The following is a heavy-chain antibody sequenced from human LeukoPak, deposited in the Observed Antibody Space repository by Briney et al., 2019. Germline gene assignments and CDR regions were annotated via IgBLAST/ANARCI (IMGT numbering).Heavy chain of an antibody. CDR3: ARASGGWYNFDH. Sequence: GGSLRLSCAASGFTFSSYWRSWVRQAPGKGLEGVANIKQDGSEKYYVDSMKGRFTISRDNARNSLYLQMNSLRAEDTAVYYCARASGGWYNFDHWGPGTLVTVSS. V-gene: IGHV3-7*01. CDR2: IKQDGSEK. D-gene: IGHD6-19*01. CDR1: GFTFSSYW. J-gene: IGHJ4*02.